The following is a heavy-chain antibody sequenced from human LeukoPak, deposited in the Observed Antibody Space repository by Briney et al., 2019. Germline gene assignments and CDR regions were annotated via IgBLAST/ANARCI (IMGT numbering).Heavy chain of an antibody. CDR3: ATGGAFTTGRYNI. J-gene: IGHJ4*02. D-gene: IGHD1-1*01. CDR1: GGSVGGYY. V-gene: IGHV4-4*09. CDR2: IFSTGGT. Sequence: SETLSLTCTVSGGSVGGYYWTWIRQPPGGGLQWIGFIFSTGGTNYNPSLKSRVAISTYTSKNQVSLRVTSVTAADTAVYYCATGGAFTTGRYNIWGQGTLVSVSS.